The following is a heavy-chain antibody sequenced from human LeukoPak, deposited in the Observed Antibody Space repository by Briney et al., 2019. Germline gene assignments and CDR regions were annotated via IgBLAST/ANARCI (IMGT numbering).Heavy chain of an antibody. CDR1: GFTFSTYA. D-gene: IGHD2-15*01. Sequence: GGSLRLSCAASGFTFSTYAMSWVRQAPGKGLEWVSVIGGSDDSTYYADSVKGRFTISRDNAKNSLYLQMNSLRAEDTAVYYCARTPTHPHFDYWGQGTLVTVSS. CDR3: ARTPTHPHFDY. J-gene: IGHJ4*02. V-gene: IGHV3-23*01. CDR2: IGGSDDST.